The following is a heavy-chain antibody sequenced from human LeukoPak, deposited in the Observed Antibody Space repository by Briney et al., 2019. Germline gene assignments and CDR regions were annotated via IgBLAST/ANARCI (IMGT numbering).Heavy chain of an antibody. CDR2: INRSGGST. J-gene: IGHJ4*02. Sequence: ASVKVSCKASGYTFTSYYMHWVRQAPGRGLEWMGIINRSGGSTSYAQKFQGRVTMTRGTSTSTVYMELSSLRSEDTAVYYCARGIVGATYFDYWGQGTLVIVSS. D-gene: IGHD1-26*01. V-gene: IGHV1-46*01. CDR3: ARGIVGATYFDY. CDR1: GYTFTSYY.